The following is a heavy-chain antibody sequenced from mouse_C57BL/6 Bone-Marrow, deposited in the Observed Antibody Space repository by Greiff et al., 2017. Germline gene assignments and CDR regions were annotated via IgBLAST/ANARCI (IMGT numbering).Heavy chain of an antibody. CDR1: YTFSRRVH. CDR2: GPGLEWIG. J-gene: IGHJ3*01. V-gene: IGHV1-87*01. D-gene: IGHD2-3*01. Sequence: VMLVESGPELARPWASVKISCQAFYTFSRRVHFAIRDTNSWLQWVKQRPGPGLEWIGALYPGNGDTSYNQKFKGKATLTAAKSSSTAYMQLSSRTAEDSAVYYCAWGRWSLAYWGQGTLVTVSA. CDR3: AEDSAVYYCAWGRWSLAY.